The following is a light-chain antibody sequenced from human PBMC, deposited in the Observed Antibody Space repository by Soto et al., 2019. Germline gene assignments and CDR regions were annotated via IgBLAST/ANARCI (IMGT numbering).Light chain of an antibody. Sequence: QSALTQPASVSGSPGQSITISCSGTSSNVGGYTYVSWYQQHPGKAPKLMIYDVSNRPSGVSPRFSGSKSCNTASLTISGVLAEEEADYYCSAYTSSSTTSWVFGGGTKLTVL. V-gene: IGLV2-14*01. CDR2: DVS. CDR1: SSNVGGYTY. CDR3: SAYTSSSTTSWV. J-gene: IGLJ3*02.